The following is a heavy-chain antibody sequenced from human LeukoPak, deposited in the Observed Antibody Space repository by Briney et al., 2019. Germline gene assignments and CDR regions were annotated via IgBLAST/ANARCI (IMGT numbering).Heavy chain of an antibody. Sequence: SGGSLRLSCAASGFTFDDYAMHWVRQAPGKGLEWVSGISWNSGSIGYADSVKGRFTISRDNAENSLYLQMNSLRAEDMALYYCAKSGSGWYYFDYWGQGTLVTVSS. D-gene: IGHD6-13*01. CDR2: ISWNSGSI. CDR3: AKSGSGWYYFDY. V-gene: IGHV3-9*03. J-gene: IGHJ4*02. CDR1: GFTFDDYA.